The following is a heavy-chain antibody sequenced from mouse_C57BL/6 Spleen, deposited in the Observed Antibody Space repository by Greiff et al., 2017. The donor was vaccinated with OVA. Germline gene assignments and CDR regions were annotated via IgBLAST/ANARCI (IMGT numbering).Heavy chain of an antibody. Sequence: EVKLMESEGGLVQPGSSMKLSCTASGFTFSDYYMAWVRQVPEKGLEWVANINYDGSSTYYLDSLKSRFIISRDNAKNILYLQMSSLKSEDTATDYCAREGGNWDFDYWGKGTTLTVSS. CDR2: INYDGSST. D-gene: IGHD4-1*01. V-gene: IGHV5-16*01. CDR3: AREGGNWDFDY. J-gene: IGHJ2*01. CDR1: GFTFSDYY.